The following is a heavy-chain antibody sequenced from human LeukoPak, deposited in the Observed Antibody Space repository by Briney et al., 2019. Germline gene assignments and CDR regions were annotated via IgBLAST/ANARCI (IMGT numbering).Heavy chain of an antibody. Sequence: SETLSLTCTVSGGSISSYYWSWIRQPPGKGLEWIGYIYYSRSTNYNPSLKSRVTISVDTSKNQFSLKLSSVTAADTAVYYCARRYDFWSGWGSFDPWGQGTLVTVSS. CDR2: IYYSRST. D-gene: IGHD3-3*01. CDR3: ARRYDFWSGWGSFDP. CDR1: GGSISSYY. J-gene: IGHJ5*02. V-gene: IGHV4-59*08.